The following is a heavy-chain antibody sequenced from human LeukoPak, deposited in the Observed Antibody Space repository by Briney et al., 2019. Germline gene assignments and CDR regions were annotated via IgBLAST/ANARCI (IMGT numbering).Heavy chain of an antibody. V-gene: IGHV3-30*03. CDR3: GTVFDH. Sequence: PGRSLRLSCAASGFTFSSYGMHWVRQAPGKGLEWVAVISYDGSNKYYADSVKGRFTISRDNSKNTLYLQMNSLKAEDTAVYYCGTVFDHWGPGILVTVSS. CDR1: GFTFSSYG. D-gene: IGHD1-14*01. CDR2: ISYDGSNK. J-gene: IGHJ4*02.